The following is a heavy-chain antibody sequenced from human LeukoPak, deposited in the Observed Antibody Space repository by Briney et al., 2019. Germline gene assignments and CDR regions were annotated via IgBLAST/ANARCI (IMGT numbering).Heavy chain of an antibody. V-gene: IGHV3-66*02. J-gene: IGHJ4*02. CDR3: ARGIVGAREEYFDY. Sequence: PGGSLRLSCAAFGFTVSSNYMSWVRQAPGKGLEWVSVIYSGGSTYYADSVKGRFTISRDNSKNTLYLQMNSLRAEDTAVYYCARGIVGAREEYFDYWGQGTLVTVSS. CDR1: GFTVSSNY. D-gene: IGHD1-26*01. CDR2: IYSGGST.